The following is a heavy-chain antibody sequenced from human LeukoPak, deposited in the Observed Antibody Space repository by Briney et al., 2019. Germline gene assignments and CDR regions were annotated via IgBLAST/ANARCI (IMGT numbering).Heavy chain of an antibody. Sequence: ASVKVSCKASGYTFTGNYMHWVRQAPGQGLEWMGWINPNSRGTNYAQKFQGRVTMTRDTSISTAYMELSRPRSDDTAVYYCAGWELRYNWFDPWGQGTLVTVSS. J-gene: IGHJ5*02. V-gene: IGHV1-2*02. CDR2: INPNSRGT. D-gene: IGHD1-26*01. CDR3: AGWELRYNWFDP. CDR1: GYTFTGNY.